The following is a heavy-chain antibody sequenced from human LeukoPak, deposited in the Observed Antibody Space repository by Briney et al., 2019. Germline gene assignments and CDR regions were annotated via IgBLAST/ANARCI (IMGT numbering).Heavy chain of an antibody. Sequence: PSETLSLTCTVSGGSISSYYWSWIRQPPGKGLEWIGYVHYSGSTNYNPSLKSRVTISLDTSKNQFSLKLSSVTAADTAVYFCARWGRYCSGATCPRLDVWGQGTTVTVSS. CDR3: ARWGRYCSGATCPRLDV. CDR2: VHYSGST. J-gene: IGHJ6*02. CDR1: GGSISSYY. D-gene: IGHD2-15*01. V-gene: IGHV4-59*08.